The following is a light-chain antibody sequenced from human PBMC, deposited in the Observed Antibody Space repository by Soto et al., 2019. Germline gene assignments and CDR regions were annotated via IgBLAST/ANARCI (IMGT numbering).Light chain of an antibody. J-gene: IGLJ1*01. V-gene: IGLV2-8*01. CDR1: SSDVGGYNY. CDR2: EVT. Sequence: QSALTQPPSASGSPGQSVTISCTGTSSDVGGYNYVSWYQQHPGKAPKLMIYEVTKRSSGVPDRFSGSKSGNTASLTVSGLQADDEADYYRNPYAGSINYVFGTGTKLTVL. CDR3: NPYAGSINYV.